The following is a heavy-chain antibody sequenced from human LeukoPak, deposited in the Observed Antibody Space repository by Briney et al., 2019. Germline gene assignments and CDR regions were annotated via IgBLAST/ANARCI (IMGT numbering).Heavy chain of an antibody. J-gene: IGHJ6*02. CDR2: IIPIFGTA. CDR1: GGTFSSYA. CDR3: ARDREYFDYYGMDV. D-gene: IGHD3-9*01. Sequence: ASVKVSCKASGGTFSSYAISWVRQAPGQGLEWMGGIIPIFGTANYAQKLQGRVTMTTDTSTSTAYMELRSLRSDDTAVYYCARDREYFDYYGMDVWGQGTTVTVSS. V-gene: IGHV1-69*05.